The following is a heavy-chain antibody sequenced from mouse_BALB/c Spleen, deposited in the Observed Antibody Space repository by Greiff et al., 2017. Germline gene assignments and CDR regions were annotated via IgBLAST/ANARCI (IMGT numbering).Heavy chain of an antibody. D-gene: IGHD2-10*02. J-gene: IGHJ4*01. CDR3: AREYGNYGAMDY. Sequence: EVQLQESGPELVKPGASVKISCKASGYTFTDYNMHWVKQSHGKSLEWIGYIYPYNGGTGYNQKFKDKATLNVDKSSNTAYMQLSSLTSEDSAVYYCAREYGNYGAMDYWGQGTSVTVSS. CDR1: GYTFTDYN. V-gene: IGHV1S29*02. CDR2: IYPYNGGT.